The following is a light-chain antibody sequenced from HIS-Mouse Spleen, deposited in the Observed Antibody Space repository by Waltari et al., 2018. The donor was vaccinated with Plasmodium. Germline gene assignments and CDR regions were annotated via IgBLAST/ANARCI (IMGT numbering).Light chain of an antibody. CDR1: SSNIGSNT. V-gene: IGLV1-44*01. J-gene: IGLJ3*02. CDR3: AAWDDSLNGV. Sequence: QSVLTQPPSASGTPGQRVTISCSVISSNIGSNTANWYQQLPGTAPKLLIYSNNQRPSGVPDRFSGSKSGTSASLAISGLQSEDEADYYCAAWDDSLNGVFGGGTKLTVL. CDR2: SNN.